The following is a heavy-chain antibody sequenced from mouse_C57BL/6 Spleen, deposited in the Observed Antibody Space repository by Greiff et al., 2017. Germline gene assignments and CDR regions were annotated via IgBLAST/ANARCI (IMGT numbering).Heavy chain of an antibody. J-gene: IGHJ1*03. CDR3: TRWARV. CDR1: GYTFTDYE. CDR2: IDPETGGT. V-gene: IGHV1-15*01. Sequence: QQSGAELVRPGASVTLSCKASGYTFTDYEMHWVKQTPVHGLEWIGAIDPETGGTAYNQKFKGKAILTADKSSSTAYMELRSLTSEDSAVYYCTRWARVWGTGTTVTVSS.